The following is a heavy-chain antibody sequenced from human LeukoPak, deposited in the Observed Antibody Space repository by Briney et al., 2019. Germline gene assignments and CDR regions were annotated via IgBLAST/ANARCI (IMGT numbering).Heavy chain of an antibody. D-gene: IGHD5-24*01. CDR3: ARDRDVPDGAFDI. CDR2: IYYSGST. Sequence: KPSETLSLTCTVSGGSIGSSSYYWGWIRQPPGKGLEWLGSIYYSGSTYYNPSLKSRVTMSVDTSKNQFSLKLSSVTAADTAVYYCARDRDVPDGAFDIWGQGTMVTVSS. CDR1: GGSIGSSSYY. J-gene: IGHJ3*02. V-gene: IGHV4-39*07.